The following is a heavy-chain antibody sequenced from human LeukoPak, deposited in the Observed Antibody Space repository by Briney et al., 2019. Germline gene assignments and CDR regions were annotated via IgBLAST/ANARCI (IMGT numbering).Heavy chain of an antibody. CDR2: INHSGST. D-gene: IGHD3-22*01. CDR3: ARSFDGSSYYFYY. V-gene: IGHV4-34*01. Sequence: SETLSLTCAVYGGSFSGYYWSWIRQPPGKGLEWIGEINHSGSTNYNPSLKSRVTISVDTSKNQFSLKLNSVTAADTAMYYCARSFDGSSYYFYYWGQGTLVTVSS. CDR1: GGSFSGYY. J-gene: IGHJ4*02.